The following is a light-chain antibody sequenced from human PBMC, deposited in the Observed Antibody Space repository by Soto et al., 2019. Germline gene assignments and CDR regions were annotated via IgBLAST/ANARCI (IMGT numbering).Light chain of an antibody. J-gene: IGKJ5*01. CDR1: QNINNY. CDR3: QQYENLPT. Sequence: DIQMTQSPSSLSASVGDRVTITCQASQNINNYLNWYQQKPGRAPKLLIYDASNLEAGVPSRFRGSGSGTDFTFNISRLQPEDIATYYCQQYENLPTVGQGTRLEIK. CDR2: DAS. V-gene: IGKV1-33*01.